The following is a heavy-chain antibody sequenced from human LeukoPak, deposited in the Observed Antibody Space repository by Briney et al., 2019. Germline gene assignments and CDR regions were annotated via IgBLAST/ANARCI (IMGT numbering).Heavy chain of an antibody. J-gene: IGHJ4*02. CDR2: ISSDGSST. D-gene: IGHD6-19*01. Sequence: GGSLRLSCVASEFTFSYYWMYWVRQAPGQGLVSVSRISSDGSSTAYAESVKGRFTISRDNAKNTLYLQMNSLRAEDTAIYYCARDDSNGIDYWGQGTLVTVSS. CDR1: EFTFSYYW. CDR3: ARDDSNGIDY. V-gene: IGHV3-74*01.